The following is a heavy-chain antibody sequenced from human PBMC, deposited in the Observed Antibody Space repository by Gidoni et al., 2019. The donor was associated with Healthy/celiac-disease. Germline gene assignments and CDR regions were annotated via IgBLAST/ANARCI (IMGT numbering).Heavy chain of an antibody. Sequence: QVQLVASGGGVVQPGRSLRLSCAASGFTFSSYGMHWVRQAPGKGLEWVAVISYDGSNKYYADSVKGRFTISRDNSKNTLYLQMNSLRAEDTAVYYCARPLERDTAMTFDYWGQGTLVTVSS. J-gene: IGHJ4*02. CDR2: ISYDGSNK. D-gene: IGHD5-18*01. CDR1: GFTFSSYG. CDR3: ARPLERDTAMTFDY. V-gene: IGHV3-30*03.